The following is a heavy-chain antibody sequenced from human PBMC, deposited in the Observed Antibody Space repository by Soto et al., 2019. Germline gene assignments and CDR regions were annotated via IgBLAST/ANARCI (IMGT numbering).Heavy chain of an antibody. Sequence: GGSLRLSCAASGFTFSSYSMNWVRQAPGKGLEWVSYISSSSSTIYYADSMKGRFTISRDNAKNSLYLQMNNLRAEDTAVYYCARDRDDYIWGSYPNDAFDIWGQGTMVTVSS. CDR3: ARDRDDYIWGSYPNDAFDI. CDR1: GFTFSSYS. D-gene: IGHD3-16*02. J-gene: IGHJ3*02. CDR2: ISSSSSTI. V-gene: IGHV3-48*01.